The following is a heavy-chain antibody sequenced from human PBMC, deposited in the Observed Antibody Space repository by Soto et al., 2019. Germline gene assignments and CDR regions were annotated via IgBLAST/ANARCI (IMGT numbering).Heavy chain of an antibody. Sequence: GGSLRLSCAASGFTFSSYAMSWVRQAPGKGLEWVSAISGSGGSTYHADSVKGRFTISRDNSKNTLYLQMNSLRAEDTAVYYCSIGLGGWYQTKFDYWGQGTLVTVSS. CDR1: GFTFSSYA. J-gene: IGHJ4*02. CDR3: SIGLGGWYQTKFDY. D-gene: IGHD6-19*01. V-gene: IGHV3-23*01. CDR2: ISGSGGST.